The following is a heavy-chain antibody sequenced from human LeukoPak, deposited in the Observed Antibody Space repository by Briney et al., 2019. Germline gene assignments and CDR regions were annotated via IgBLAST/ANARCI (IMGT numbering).Heavy chain of an antibody. J-gene: IGHJ4*02. D-gene: IGHD4-17*01. Sequence: GGSLRLSCAASGFTFSSYSMNWVRHAPGKGLEWVSSISSRISYIYHAVSVKGRFTISRDNAKNSLYLQMTSLRAEDTAVYYCARETFDYGDYGGDYWGQGTLVTVSS. CDR3: ARETFDYGDYGGDY. CDR2: ISSRISYI. V-gene: IGHV3-21*01. CDR1: GFTFSSYS.